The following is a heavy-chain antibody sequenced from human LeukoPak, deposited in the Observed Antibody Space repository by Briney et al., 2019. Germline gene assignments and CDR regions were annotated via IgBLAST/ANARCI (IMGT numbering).Heavy chain of an antibody. D-gene: IGHD1-26*01. CDR3: AADWGASGGAL. J-gene: IGHJ4*02. CDR1: GFPFATSV. CDR2: VVVGSGNT. Sequence: SVKVSCQPSGFPFATSVMQWVRQARGQRLEWIGWVVVGSGNTNYAQNFQERVTITRDMSTSTAYMELSSLRSEDTAVYYCAADWGASGGALWGQRWLVTASS. V-gene: IGHV1-58*02.